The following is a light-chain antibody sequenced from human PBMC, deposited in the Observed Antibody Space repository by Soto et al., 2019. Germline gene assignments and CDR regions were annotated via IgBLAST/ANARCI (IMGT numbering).Light chain of an antibody. CDR2: EVS. Sequence: ALTQPASVSGSPGQSITISCTGTSSDVGGYNYVSWYQQHPGKAPKLMIYEVSNRPSGVSNRFSGSKSGNTASLTISGLQAEDEADYYCSSYTSSSTLLVFGGGTKVTVL. CDR3: SSYTSSSTLLV. CDR1: SSDVGGYNY. J-gene: IGLJ2*01. V-gene: IGLV2-14*01.